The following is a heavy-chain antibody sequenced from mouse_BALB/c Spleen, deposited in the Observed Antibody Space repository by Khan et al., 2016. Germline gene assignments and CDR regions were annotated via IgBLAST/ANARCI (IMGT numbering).Heavy chain of an antibody. CDR3: ARGGDYFFDY. Sequence: EVQLQESGPGLVKPSQSLSLTCSVTGYSITSGYYWNWIRQFPGNKLECMGYISDDGSSNYNPSLKNRISITRDTSKNQFFLKLNSVTTEDTATYDCARGGDYFFDYWGQGTTLTVSS. CDR2: ISDDGSS. V-gene: IGHV3-6*02. D-gene: IGHD2-13*01. CDR1: GYSITSGYY. J-gene: IGHJ2*01.